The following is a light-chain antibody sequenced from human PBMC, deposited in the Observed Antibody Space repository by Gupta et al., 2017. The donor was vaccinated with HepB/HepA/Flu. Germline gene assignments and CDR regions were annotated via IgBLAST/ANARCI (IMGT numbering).Light chain of an antibody. Sequence: QSALTQPPSASGSPRQSVTISCTGTSSDVGGYNSVSWYQHHPGKAPKLIIFEVSKRPSGVPDRFSGSKSGNTASLTVSGLQSEDEADYYCSSFAGINILYVFGTGTRVTVL. J-gene: IGLJ1*01. V-gene: IGLV2-8*01. CDR1: SSDVGGYNS. CDR2: EVS. CDR3: SSFAGINILYV.